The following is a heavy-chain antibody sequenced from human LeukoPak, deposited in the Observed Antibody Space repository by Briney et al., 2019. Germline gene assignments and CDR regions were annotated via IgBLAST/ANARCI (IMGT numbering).Heavy chain of an antibody. V-gene: IGHV3-11*04. D-gene: IGHD2-2*01. CDR3: ARSILPAANAIDY. CDR2: MSSSGSTI. J-gene: IGHJ4*02. Sequence: GGSLRLSCAASGFTFSDYYMNWIRQAPGKGLEWISYMSSSGSTISYADSVTGRFAVSRDNAKNSLYLQMNSLRAEDTAVYYCARSILPAANAIDYWGQGTLLTVSS. CDR1: GFTFSDYY.